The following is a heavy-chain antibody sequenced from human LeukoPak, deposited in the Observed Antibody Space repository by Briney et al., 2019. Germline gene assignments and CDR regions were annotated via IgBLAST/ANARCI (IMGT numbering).Heavy chain of an antibody. CDR2: ISSSSSYI. Sequence: GGSLRLSCAASGFTFSSYSMNWVCQAPGKGLEWVSSISSSSSYIYYADSVKGRFTISRDNAKNSLYLQMNSLRAEDTAVYYCARVDTAMVSDYWGQGTLVTVSS. J-gene: IGHJ4*02. V-gene: IGHV3-21*01. D-gene: IGHD5-18*01. CDR1: GFTFSSYS. CDR3: ARVDTAMVSDY.